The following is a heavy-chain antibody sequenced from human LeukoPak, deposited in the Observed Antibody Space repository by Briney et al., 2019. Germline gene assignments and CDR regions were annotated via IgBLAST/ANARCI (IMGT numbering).Heavy chain of an antibody. CDR3: ARGVYGSRPRYFDY. V-gene: IGHV1-2*04. Sequence: ASVKVSCKASGYTFTGYYMHWVRQAPGQGREWMGWINPNSGGTNYAQKFQGWVTMTRDTSISTAYMELNRLRSDDTAVYYCARGVYGSRPRYFDYWGQRTLVTVSS. CDR2: INPNSGGT. J-gene: IGHJ4*02. CDR1: GYTFTGYY. D-gene: IGHD3-10*01.